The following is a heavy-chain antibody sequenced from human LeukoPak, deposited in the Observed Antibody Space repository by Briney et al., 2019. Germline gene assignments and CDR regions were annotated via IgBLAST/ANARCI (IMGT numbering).Heavy chain of an antibody. CDR2: ISYGGSYK. CDR3: VKDGPSGYFLYRVLEY. CDR1: GFTFSMYG. Sequence: SGGSLRLSCAASGFTFSMYGMHWVRQAPGKGLEWVADISYGGSYKNYADSVKGRFSISRDNDKKMLFLQIDSLRSEDSAVYYCVKDGPSGYFLYRVLEYWGQGTLITVSS. J-gene: IGHJ4*02. D-gene: IGHD6-13*01. V-gene: IGHV3-30*18.